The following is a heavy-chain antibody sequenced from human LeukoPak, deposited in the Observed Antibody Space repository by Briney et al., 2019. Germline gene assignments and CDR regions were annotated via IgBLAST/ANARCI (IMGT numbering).Heavy chain of an antibody. CDR1: SGSISGYY. CDR2: IDHSGST. Sequence: SGTLSLTCAVYSGSISGYYWSWIRQPPGKGLEWIGEIDHSGSTNYNPSLKSRVTISVDTSKNQFSLKLSSVTAADTAVYYCARRRITISAFDYWGQGTLVTVAS. CDR3: ARRRITISAFDY. V-gene: IGHV4-34*01. J-gene: IGHJ4*02. D-gene: IGHD3-3*01.